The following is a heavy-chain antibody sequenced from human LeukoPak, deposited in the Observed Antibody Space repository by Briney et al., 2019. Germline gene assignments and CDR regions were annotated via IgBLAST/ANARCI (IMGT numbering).Heavy chain of an antibody. CDR1: GASISSITYY. V-gene: IGHV4-39*01. D-gene: IGHD6-19*01. CDR2: IYYSGST. Sequence: SETLSLTCSVSGASISSITYYWGWIRQPPRKGLDWITSIYYSGSTYYNPSLKSRVTISVDTSRNQFSLKLSSVTAADTAVYYCARHKYSSGWPPEGAFDIWGQGTMVTVSS. J-gene: IGHJ3*02. CDR3: ARHKYSSGWPPEGAFDI.